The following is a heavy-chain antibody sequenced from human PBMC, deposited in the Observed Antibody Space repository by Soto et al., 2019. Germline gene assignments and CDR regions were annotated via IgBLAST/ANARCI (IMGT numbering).Heavy chain of an antibody. CDR2: ISYDGSNK. CDR1: GFTFSSYA. Sequence: GGSLRLSCAASGFTFSSYAMHWVRQAPGKGLEWVAVISYDGSNKYYADSVKGRFTISRDNSKNTLYLQMNSLRAEDTAVYYCARDLEVDTAMVTSLDYWDQGTLVTVSS. J-gene: IGHJ4*02. CDR3: ARDLEVDTAMVTSLDY. V-gene: IGHV3-30-3*01. D-gene: IGHD5-18*01.